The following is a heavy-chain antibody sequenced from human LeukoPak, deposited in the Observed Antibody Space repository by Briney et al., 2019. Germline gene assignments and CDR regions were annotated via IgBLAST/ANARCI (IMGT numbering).Heavy chain of an antibody. CDR3: ANTRGDGDYSNAPFDY. V-gene: IGHV3-30*02. Sequence: GGSLTLSCPASGFTFSSYGMHWVRQAPGKGLEWVAFIRYDGSNKYHADSVKRRFTISRDNSKNTLYLQMNSLRAEDTAVYYCANTRGDGDYSNAPFDYWGQGTLATVSS. J-gene: IGHJ4*02. CDR1: GFTFSSYG. D-gene: IGHD4-17*01. CDR2: IRYDGSNK.